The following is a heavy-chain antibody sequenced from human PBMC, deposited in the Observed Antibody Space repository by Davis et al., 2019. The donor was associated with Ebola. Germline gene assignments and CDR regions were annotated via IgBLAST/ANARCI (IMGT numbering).Heavy chain of an antibody. CDR1: GGSFSGYY. J-gene: IGHJ4*02. V-gene: IGHV4-34*01. Sequence: SETLSLTCAVYGGSFSGYYWSWIRQPPGKGLEWIGEINHSGSTNYNPSLKSRVTISVDTSKNQFSLKLSSVTAADTAVYYCARHPRYSSSSLDYWGQGTLVTVSS. CDR2: INHSGST. CDR3: ARHPRYSSSSLDY. D-gene: IGHD6-6*01.